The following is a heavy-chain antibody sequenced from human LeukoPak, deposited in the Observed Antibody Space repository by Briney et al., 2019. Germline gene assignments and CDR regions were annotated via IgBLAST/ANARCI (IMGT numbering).Heavy chain of an antibody. Sequence: GGSLRLSCAASGFTFSSYWMHWVRQAPGKGLVWVSRINSDGSSTSYADFVKGRFTISRDNAKNTLYLQMNSLRAEDTAVYYCAREGSLGTTEILTFFDYWGQGTLVTVSS. CDR1: GFTFSSYW. CDR2: INSDGSST. J-gene: IGHJ4*02. V-gene: IGHV3-74*01. CDR3: AREGSLGTTEILTFFDY. D-gene: IGHD1-7*01.